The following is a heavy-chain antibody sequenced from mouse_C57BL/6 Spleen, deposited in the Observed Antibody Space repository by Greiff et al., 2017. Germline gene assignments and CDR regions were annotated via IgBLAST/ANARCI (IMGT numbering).Heavy chain of an antibody. CDR3: ASVVLRSFAY. V-gene: IGHV5-4*01. J-gene: IGHJ3*01. Sequence: EVQLVESGGGLVKPGGSLKISCAASGFTFSSYAMSWVRQTPEKRLEWVATISDGGSYTYYPDNVKGRFTISRDNAKNNLYLQMSHLKSEDTAMYYCASVVLRSFAYWGQGTLVTVSA. CDR2: ISDGGSYT. CDR1: GFTFSSYA. D-gene: IGHD1-1*01.